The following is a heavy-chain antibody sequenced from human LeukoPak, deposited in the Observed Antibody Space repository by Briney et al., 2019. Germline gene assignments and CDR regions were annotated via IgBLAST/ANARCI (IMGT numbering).Heavy chain of an antibody. CDR2: IREDGSNK. Sequence: PGGSLRLSCAASGFTLSSYVLHSVRQAPGKGLEGGAVIREDGSNKYYAASVKGRFTISRDNSKNTLYLQMTSLRAEDTAVYYCAKGTPDYWGQGTLVTVSS. CDR3: AKGTPDY. CDR1: GFTLSSYV. J-gene: IGHJ4*02. D-gene: IGHD2-2*01. V-gene: IGHV3-30*02.